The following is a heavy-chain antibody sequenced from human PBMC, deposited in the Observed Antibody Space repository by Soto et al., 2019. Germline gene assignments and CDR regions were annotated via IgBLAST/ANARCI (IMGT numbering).Heavy chain of an antibody. CDR3: ARPYDSSDYYGGGMDV. D-gene: IGHD3-22*01. CDR1: GYTFTGYY. CDR2: INPNSGGT. J-gene: IGHJ6*02. Sequence: RASVKVSCKASGYTFTGYYMHWVRQAPGQGLEWMGWINPNSGGTNYAQKFQGRVTMTRDTSISTAYMDLSSLRSEDTAVYYCARPYDSSDYYGGGMDVWGQGTTVTVSS. V-gene: IGHV1-2*02.